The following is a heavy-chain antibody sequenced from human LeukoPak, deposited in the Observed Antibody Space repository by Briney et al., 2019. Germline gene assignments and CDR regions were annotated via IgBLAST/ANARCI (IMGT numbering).Heavy chain of an antibody. Sequence: SETLSLTCAVYGGSFSDYYRSWIRQPPGKGLEWIGEINHSGNTNYNPSLKSRVTISVDTSKNQFSLNLSSVTAADTAVYYCARVGCSGGSCYRLRYYMDVWGKGTTVTVSS. J-gene: IGHJ6*03. V-gene: IGHV4-34*01. D-gene: IGHD2-15*01. CDR3: ARVGCSGGSCYRLRYYMDV. CDR1: GGSFSDYY. CDR2: INHSGNT.